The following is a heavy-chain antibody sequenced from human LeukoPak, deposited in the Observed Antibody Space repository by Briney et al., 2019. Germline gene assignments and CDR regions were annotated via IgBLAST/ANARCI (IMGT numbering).Heavy chain of an antibody. CDR3: ARQEGYRPLDY. CDR2: IYSSGTT. J-gene: IGHJ4*02. CDR1: GGSISSSSYY. D-gene: IGHD2-15*01. Sequence: PSETLSLTCTVSGGSISSSSYYWGWIRQPPGKGLEWIGSIYSSGTTYYNPSLKSRVTVSVDTSKNQFSLKLSSVTAADTAVYYCARQEGYRPLDYWGQGTLVTVSS. V-gene: IGHV4-39*01.